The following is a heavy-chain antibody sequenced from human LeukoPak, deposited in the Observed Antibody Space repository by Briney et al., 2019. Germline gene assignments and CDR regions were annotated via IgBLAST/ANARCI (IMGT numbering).Heavy chain of an antibody. J-gene: IGHJ4*02. CDR1: GFTFSSYA. CDR2: ISYDGSNK. CDR3: ARGERGLYYFDY. Sequence: PGGSLRLSCAASGFTFSSYAMHWVRQAPGKGLEWVAVISYDGSNKYYADSVKGRFTISRDNSKNTLYLQMNSLRAEDTAVYYCARGERGLYYFDYWGQGTLVTVSS. D-gene: IGHD3/OR15-3a*01. V-gene: IGHV3-30*14.